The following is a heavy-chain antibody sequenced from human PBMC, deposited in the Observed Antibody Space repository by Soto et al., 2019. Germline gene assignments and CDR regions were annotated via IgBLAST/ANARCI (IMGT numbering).Heavy chain of an antibody. V-gene: IGHV1-58*02. CDR2: IVVGSGNT. Sequence: SVKGDWKAAGLALSVAAREWGRQARGQRLEWIGWIVVGSGNTNYAQKFQERVTITRDMSTSTAYMELSSLRSEDTAVYYCAAFLSPAGSGYDLWYMDVWGKGTTVTVSS. CDR1: GLALSVAA. J-gene: IGHJ6*03. D-gene: IGHD5-12*01. CDR3: AAFLSPAGSGYDLWYMDV.